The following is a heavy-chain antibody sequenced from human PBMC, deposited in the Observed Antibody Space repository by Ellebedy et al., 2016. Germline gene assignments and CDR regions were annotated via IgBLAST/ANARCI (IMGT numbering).Heavy chain of an antibody. CDR3: ARSRLAVAY. CDR2: ISSSSSYI. J-gene: IGHJ4*02. D-gene: IGHD6-19*01. CDR1: GFTFSSYS. V-gene: IGHV3-21*01. Sequence: GESLKISXAASGFTFSSYSMNWVRQAPGKGLEWVSSISSSSSYIYYADSVKGRFTISRDNAKNSLYLQMNSLRAEDTAVYYCARSRLAVAYWGQGTLVTVSS.